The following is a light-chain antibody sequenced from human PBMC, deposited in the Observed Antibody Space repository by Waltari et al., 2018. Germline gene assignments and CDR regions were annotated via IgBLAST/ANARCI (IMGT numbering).Light chain of an antibody. CDR3: QQYNNWPPRAT. J-gene: IGKJ4*01. CDR2: GAS. V-gene: IGKV3D-15*01. Sequence: EIVMTQSPATLSVSPGERATLSCRASQSVSSNLAWYQQQPGQAPRLLMYGASTRATGIPARFSGSGSGTEFTLTISSLQSEDFALYYCQQYNNWPPRATFGGGTKVELK. CDR1: QSVSSN.